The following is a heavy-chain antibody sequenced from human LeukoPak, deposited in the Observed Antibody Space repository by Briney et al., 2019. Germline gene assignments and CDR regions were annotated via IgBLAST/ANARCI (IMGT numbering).Heavy chain of an antibody. CDR3: ARDRSNYYGRSYYMDV. CDR2: ISSSSSYI. CDR1: GFTFSSYS. Sequence: GGSLGLSCAASGFTFSSYSMNWVRQAPGKGLEWVSSISSSSSYIYYADSVKGRFTISRDNAKNSLYLQMNSLRAEDTAVYYCARDRSNYYGRSYYMDVWGKGTTVTVSS. D-gene: IGHD3-10*01. V-gene: IGHV3-21*01. J-gene: IGHJ6*03.